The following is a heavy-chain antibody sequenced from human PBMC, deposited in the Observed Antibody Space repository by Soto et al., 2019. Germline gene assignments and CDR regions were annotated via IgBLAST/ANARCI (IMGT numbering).Heavy chain of an antibody. CDR1: GFTFSSYA. V-gene: IGHV3-23*01. Sequence: GGSLRLSCAASGFTFSSYAMSWVRQAPGKGLEWVSAISGSGGSTYYADPVKGRFTISRDNSKNTLYLQMNSLRAEDTAVYYCAKNDYGDYVIFDYWGQGTLVTAPQ. CDR3: AKNDYGDYVIFDY. CDR2: ISGSGGST. J-gene: IGHJ4*02. D-gene: IGHD4-17*01.